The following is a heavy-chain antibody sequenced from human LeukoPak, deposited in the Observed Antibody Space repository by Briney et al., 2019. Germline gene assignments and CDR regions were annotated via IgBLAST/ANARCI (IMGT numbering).Heavy chain of an antibody. CDR3: ASLSPDTAMVTFPYAFDI. D-gene: IGHD5-18*01. CDR2: IIPIFGTA. CDR1: GYTFTGYY. J-gene: IGHJ3*02. V-gene: IGHV1-69*05. Sequence: SVKVSCKASGYTFTGYYMRWVRQAPGQGLEWMGRIIPIFGTANYAQKFQGRVTITTDESTSTAYMELSSLRSEDTAVYYCASLSPDTAMVTFPYAFDIWGQGTMVTVSS.